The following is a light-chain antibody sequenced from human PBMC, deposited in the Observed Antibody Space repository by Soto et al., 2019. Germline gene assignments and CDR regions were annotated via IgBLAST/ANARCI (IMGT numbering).Light chain of an antibody. J-gene: IGLJ2*01. CDR3: ASYTSSSTSVI. V-gene: IGLV2-14*01. Sequence: QSALTKPASVSGSPGQSITISCTGTSRDVGGYKYVSWYQQHPDKAPKLIIFEVSNRPSGISSRFSGSKSGNTASLTISGLQAEDKADYYCASYTSSSTSVIFGRGTTLTVL. CDR1: SRDVGGYKY. CDR2: EVS.